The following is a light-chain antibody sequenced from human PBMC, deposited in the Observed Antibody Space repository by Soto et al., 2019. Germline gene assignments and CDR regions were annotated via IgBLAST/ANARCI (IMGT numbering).Light chain of an antibody. J-gene: IGKJ3*01. CDR2: EAS. Sequence: DIQMTQSPSSLSASVGDRITLTCQASQDISKYLIWYQQTTGKAPKFLIYEASKLERGFPSRFSGSGSGTDFTLTINSLQPEDIATYYCQQYHSLPFTFGPGTKVDIK. V-gene: IGKV1-33*01. CDR1: QDISKY. CDR3: QQYHSLPFT.